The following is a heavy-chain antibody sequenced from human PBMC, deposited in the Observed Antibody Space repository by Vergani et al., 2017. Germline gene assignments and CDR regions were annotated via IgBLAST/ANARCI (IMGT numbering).Heavy chain of an antibody. J-gene: IGHJ4*02. V-gene: IGHV4-34*01. CDR3: ASGLRFLEWLPRY. Sequence: QVQLQQWGAGLLKPSATLSLTCAVYGGSFSGYYWSWIRQPPGKGLEWIGEINPSGSTNYNPSLKSRVTISVDTSKNRFSLKLSSVTTAATAVYYCASGLRFLEWLPRYWGQGTLVTVSS. CDR1: GGSFSGYY. CDR2: INPSGST. D-gene: IGHD3-3*01.